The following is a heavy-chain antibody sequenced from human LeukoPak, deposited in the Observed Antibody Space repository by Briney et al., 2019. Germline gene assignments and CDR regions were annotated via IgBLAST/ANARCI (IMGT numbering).Heavy chain of an antibody. CDR2: IYTSGST. CDR1: GDSVSSYY. Sequence: SETLSLTCTVSGDSVSSYYWSWIRQPPGKGLEWIGCIYTSGSTNYNPSLKSRVAISIDTFKNQFSLKLTSVTAADTAVYYCARDIIVGRYLGHSADYWGQGTLITVSS. V-gene: IGHV4-4*08. D-gene: IGHD3-16*02. CDR3: ARDIIVGRYLGHSADY. J-gene: IGHJ4*02.